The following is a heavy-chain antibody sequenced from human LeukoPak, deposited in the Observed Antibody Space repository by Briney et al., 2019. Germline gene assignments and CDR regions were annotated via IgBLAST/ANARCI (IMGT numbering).Heavy chain of an antibody. J-gene: IGHJ4*02. D-gene: IGHD3-10*01. Sequence: GGSLRLSCAASGFTFSSYEMNWVRQAPGKGLEWVSYISSSGSTIYYADSVKGRFTISRDNAKNSLYLQMNSLRAEDTAVYYCARGRYGSGTLLYFDYWGQGTLVTVSS. CDR2: ISSSGSTI. CDR3: ARGRYGSGTLLYFDY. CDR1: GFTFSSYE. V-gene: IGHV3-48*03.